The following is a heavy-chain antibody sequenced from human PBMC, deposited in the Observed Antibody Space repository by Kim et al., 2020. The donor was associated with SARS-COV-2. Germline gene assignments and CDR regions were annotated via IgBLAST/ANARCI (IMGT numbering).Heavy chain of an antibody. V-gene: IGHV3-48*02. CDR2: TP. J-gene: IGHJ4*02. Sequence: TPYYSDSGKGRFTISRDNAKNSLYLQMNSLRDEDTAVYYCARGHLDYWGQGTLVAVSS. CDR3: ARGHLDY.